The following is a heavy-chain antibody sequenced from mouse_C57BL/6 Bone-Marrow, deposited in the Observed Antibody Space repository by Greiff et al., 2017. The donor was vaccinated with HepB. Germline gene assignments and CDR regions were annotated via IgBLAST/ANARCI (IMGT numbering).Heavy chain of an antibody. CDR1: GFNIKDDY. CDR2: IDPENGDT. CDR3: TMDYGSSYDAMDY. Sequence: VQLQQSGAELVRPGASVKLSCTASGFNIKDDYMHWVKQRHEQGLEWIGWIDPENGDTEYASKFQGKATITADTSSNTAYLQLSSLTSEDTAVYYCTMDYGSSYDAMDYWGQGTSVTVSS. J-gene: IGHJ4*01. V-gene: IGHV14-4*01. D-gene: IGHD1-1*01.